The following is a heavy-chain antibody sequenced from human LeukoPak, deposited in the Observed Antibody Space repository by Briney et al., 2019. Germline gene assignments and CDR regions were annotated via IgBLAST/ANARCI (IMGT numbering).Heavy chain of an antibody. CDR2: IIPIFGTA. J-gene: IGHJ4*02. Sequence: GSSVKVSCKASGGTFNSDAISWVRQAPGQGLEWMGGIIPIFGTANYAQKFQGRVTITADESTSKAYMELSSLRSEDTAVYYCARGGIEVGPLGFDYWGQGTLVTVSS. V-gene: IGHV1-69*01. D-gene: IGHD1-26*01. CDR3: ARGGIEVGPLGFDY. CDR1: GGTFNSDA.